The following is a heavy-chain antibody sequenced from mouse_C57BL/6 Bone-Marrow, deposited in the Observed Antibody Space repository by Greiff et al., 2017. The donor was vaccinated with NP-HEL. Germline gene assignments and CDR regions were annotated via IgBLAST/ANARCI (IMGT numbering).Heavy chain of an antibody. V-gene: IGHV1-54*01. Sequence: QVQLQQSGAELVRPGTSVKVSCKASGYAFTNYLIEWVKQRPGQGLEWIGVINPGSGGTNYNEKFKGKATLTADKSSSTAYMQLSILASDVSSVYFWATSVVAPFDYWGQGTTLTVSS. CDR1: GYAFTNYL. CDR2: INPGSGGT. D-gene: IGHD1-1*01. CDR3: ATSVVAPFDY. J-gene: IGHJ2*01.